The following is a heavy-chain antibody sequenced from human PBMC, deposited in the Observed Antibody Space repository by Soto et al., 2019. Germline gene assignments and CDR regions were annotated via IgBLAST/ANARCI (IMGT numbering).Heavy chain of an antibody. V-gene: IGHV4-34*01. CDR2: INHSGST. J-gene: IGHJ3*02. CDR3: ARGVNAFDI. CDR1: GGSFSGYY. Sequence: SETLSLTCAVYGGSFSGYYWSWIRQPPGKGLEWIGEINHSGSTNYNPSLKSRVTISVDTSKNQFSLKLSSVTAADTAVYYCARGVNAFDIRGQGTMVTVSS.